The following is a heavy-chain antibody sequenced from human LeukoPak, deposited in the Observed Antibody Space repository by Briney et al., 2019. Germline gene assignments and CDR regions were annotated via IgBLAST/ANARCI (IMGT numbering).Heavy chain of an antibody. CDR1: GFTFNRHW. D-gene: IGHD3-16*01. J-gene: IGHJ5*02. Sequence: AGGSLRLSCAASGFTFNRHWMSWVRQAPGKGLEWVATIKQDGSVKHFVDSVKGRFIISRDNVENSLSLQMDSLRVEDTAMYYCARLLGDSTIYDLWGQGTRVTVSS. V-gene: IGHV3-7*01. CDR2: IKQDGSVK. CDR3: ARLLGDSTIYDL.